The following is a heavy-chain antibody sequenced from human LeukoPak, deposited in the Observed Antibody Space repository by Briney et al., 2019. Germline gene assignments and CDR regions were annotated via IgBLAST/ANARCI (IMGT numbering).Heavy chain of an antibody. J-gene: IGHJ4*02. D-gene: IGHD3-22*01. CDR2: ISSDSSYI. CDR3: ARPAGSGYRDY. Sequence: PGRSLRLSCAASGFNFNTYTMNWVRQAPGKGLEWVSSISSDSSYIYYADAVHGRFIVSRDNAKYSLYLQMNSLRAEDTAVYYCARPAGSGYRDYWGQGTLVTVSS. V-gene: IGHV3-21*01. CDR1: GFNFNTYT.